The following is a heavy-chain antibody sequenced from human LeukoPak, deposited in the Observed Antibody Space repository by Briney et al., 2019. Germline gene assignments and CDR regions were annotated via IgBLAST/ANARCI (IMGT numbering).Heavy chain of an antibody. CDR1: GYTFTGYY. J-gene: IGHJ5*02. V-gene: IGHV1-2*02. CDR3: ARDSLGSGSYYNDGGWFDP. CDR2: IGPNSGGT. Sequence: GASVKVSCKASGYTFTGYYMHWVRQAPGQGLEWMGWIGPNSGGTNYAQNFQGRVTMTRDTSVSTAYMELSSLRSDDTAVYYCARDSLGSGSYYNDGGWFDPWGQGTLVTVSS. D-gene: IGHD3-10*02.